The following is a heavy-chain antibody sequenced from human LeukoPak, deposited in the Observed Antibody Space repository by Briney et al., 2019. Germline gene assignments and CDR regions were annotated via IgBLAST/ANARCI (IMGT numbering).Heavy chain of an antibody. Sequence: SETLSLTCTVSGGSISSYYWSWIRQPPGKGLEWIGYIYYSGSTNYNPSLKSRVTISVDTSKNQFSLKLSSVTAADTAVYYCARLKDVPYYSSPAFVDAFDIWGQGTMVTVSS. J-gene: IGHJ3*02. CDR3: ARLKDVPYYSSPAFVDAFDI. CDR2: IYYSGST. CDR1: GGSISSYY. V-gene: IGHV4-59*08. D-gene: IGHD6-13*01.